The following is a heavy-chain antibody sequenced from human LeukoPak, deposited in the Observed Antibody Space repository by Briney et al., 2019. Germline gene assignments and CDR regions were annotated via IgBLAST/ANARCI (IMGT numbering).Heavy chain of an antibody. CDR2: IKQDGSEK. Sequence: GGSLRLSCATSGFTFSSYWMSWVRQAPGKGLEWVANIKQDGSEKYYVDSVKGRFTISRDDAKNSLYLQMNSLRAEDTAVYYCAKDQAVAGTGTYYYYYYMDVWGKGTTVTISS. D-gene: IGHD6-19*01. V-gene: IGHV3-7*01. J-gene: IGHJ6*03. CDR1: GFTFSSYW. CDR3: AKDQAVAGTGTYYYYYYMDV.